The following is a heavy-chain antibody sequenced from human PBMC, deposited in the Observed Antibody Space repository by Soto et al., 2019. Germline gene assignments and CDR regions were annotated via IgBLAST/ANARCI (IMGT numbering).Heavy chain of an antibody. CDR3: ARALVRGVVVAAYYYYYGMDV. V-gene: IGHV3-48*03. Sequence: GGSLRLSCAASGFTFSSYEMNWVRQAPGKGLEWVSYISSSGSTIYYADSVKGRFTISRDNAKNSLYLQMNSLRAEDTAVYYCARALVRGVVVAAYYYYYGMDVWGQGTTVTVSS. D-gene: IGHD2-15*01. CDR1: GFTFSSYE. CDR2: ISSSGSTI. J-gene: IGHJ6*02.